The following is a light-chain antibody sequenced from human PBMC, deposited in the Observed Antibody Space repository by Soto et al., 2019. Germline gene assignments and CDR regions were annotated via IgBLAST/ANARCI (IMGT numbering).Light chain of an antibody. CDR3: QEYRTWT. CDR1: QSVSTW. V-gene: IGKV1-5*01. Sequence: DIQMTQSPSTLSASVGDTVTITCRASQSVSTWLAWYQQTPGKAPKLLMYDASTLESAAPARFSGSGSGTEFTLTISSLQPEDFATYHCQEYRTWTFGQGTQVDIK. J-gene: IGKJ1*01. CDR2: DAS.